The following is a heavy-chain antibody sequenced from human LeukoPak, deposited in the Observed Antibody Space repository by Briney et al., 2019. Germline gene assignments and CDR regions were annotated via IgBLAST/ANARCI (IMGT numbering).Heavy chain of an antibody. CDR2: INHSGST. CDR1: GGSFSGYY. Sequence: SETLSLTCAVYGGSFSGYYWSWIRQPPGKGLEWIGEINHSGSTNYNPSLKSRVTISVDASKNQFSLKLSSVTAADTAVYYCARGSATVTTDWGQGTLVTVSS. V-gene: IGHV4-34*01. D-gene: IGHD4-17*01. J-gene: IGHJ4*02. CDR3: ARGSATVTTD.